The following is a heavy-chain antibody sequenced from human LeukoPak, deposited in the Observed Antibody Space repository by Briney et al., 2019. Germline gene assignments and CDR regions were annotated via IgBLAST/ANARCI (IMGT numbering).Heavy chain of an antibody. Sequence: PGGSLGLSCAASGFTFSSYEMNWVRQAPGKGLEWVSYISGSGGTTYYADSVKGRFTIPRDNAKNSLYLQMNSLRAEDTAVYYCARVKVGATDFDYWGQGTLVTVSS. CDR2: ISGSGGTT. D-gene: IGHD1-26*01. J-gene: IGHJ4*02. CDR1: GFTFSSYE. V-gene: IGHV3-48*03. CDR3: ARVKVGATDFDY.